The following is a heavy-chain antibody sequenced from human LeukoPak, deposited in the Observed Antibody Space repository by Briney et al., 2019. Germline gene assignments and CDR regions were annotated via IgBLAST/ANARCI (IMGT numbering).Heavy chain of an antibody. Sequence: SETLSLTCTVSGGSISSSSYYWGWIRQPPGKGLEWIGSIYYSGSTYYNPSLKSRVTISVDTSKNQFSLKLSSVTAADTAVYYCAEYGTAAGGAFDIWGQGTMVTVPS. CDR3: AEYGTAAGGAFDI. CDR2: IYYSGST. CDR1: GGSISSSSYY. D-gene: IGHD6-13*01. J-gene: IGHJ3*02. V-gene: IGHV4-39*07.